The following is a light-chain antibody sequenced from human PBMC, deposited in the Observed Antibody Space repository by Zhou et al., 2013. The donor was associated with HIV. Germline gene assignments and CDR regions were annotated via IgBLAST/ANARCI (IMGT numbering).Light chain of an antibody. J-gene: IGKJ5*01. V-gene: IGKV1-8*01. Sequence: AIRMTQSPSSFSASTGDRVTITCRASQGISSYLAWYQQKPGKAPKLLIYAASTLQSGVPSRFSGSGFGTDFTLTISGLQPEDVATYFCQRYNSAPLISFGQGTRLEIK. CDR3: QRYNSAPLIS. CDR2: AAS. CDR1: QGISSY.